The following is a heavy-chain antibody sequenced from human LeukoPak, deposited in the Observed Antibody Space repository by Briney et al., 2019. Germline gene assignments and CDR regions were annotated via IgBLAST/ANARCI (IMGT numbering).Heavy chain of an antibody. D-gene: IGHD3-16*01. CDR2: INPGGSET. CDR3: ARDQIMYPF. CDR1: GFTFSSYW. V-gene: IGHV3-7*01. Sequence: PGGSLRLSCAASGFTFSSYWMTWVRQAPGKGLEWVANINPGGSETYYVDSVRGRFSVYRDNAKNSLYLQMNNLRADDTAVYYCARDQIMYPFWGQGTMVIVSS. J-gene: IGHJ3*01.